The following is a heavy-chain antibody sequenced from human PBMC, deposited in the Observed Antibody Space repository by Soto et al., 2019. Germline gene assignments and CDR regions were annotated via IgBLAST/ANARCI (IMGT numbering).Heavy chain of an antibody. CDR2: ISSTSEYI. D-gene: IGHD6-6*01. J-gene: IGHJ4*02. CDR3: ARGETVAPRPGFDY. V-gene: IGHV3-21*01. Sequence: GGSLRLSCAASLFTFSSYSMNWVRQAPGKGLEWVSSISSTSEYILYADSVRGRFTISRDNAKSSLYLQMNYLRADDTAVYYCARGETVAPRPGFDYWGQGALVTVSS. CDR1: LFTFSSYS.